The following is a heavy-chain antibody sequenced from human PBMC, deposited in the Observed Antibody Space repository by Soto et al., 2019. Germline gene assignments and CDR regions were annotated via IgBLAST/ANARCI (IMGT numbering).Heavy chain of an antibody. J-gene: IGHJ6*02. Sequence: EVQLVESGGGLVQPGGSLRLSCAASGFTFSSYWMSWVRQAPGRGLVWVANIKGDGSERHYVDSVKGRFMISRDNAKNSLFLQMNSLTVEDTAVYYCARDGCTSASCDGYGMDVWGQGTTVTVSS. CDR2: IKGDGSER. D-gene: IGHD2-2*01. CDR1: GFTFSSYW. CDR3: ARDGCTSASCDGYGMDV. V-gene: IGHV3-7*03.